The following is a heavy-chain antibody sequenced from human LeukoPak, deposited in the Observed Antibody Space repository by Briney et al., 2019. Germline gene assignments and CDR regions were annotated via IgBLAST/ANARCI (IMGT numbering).Heavy chain of an antibody. V-gene: IGHV2-5*01. J-gene: IGHJ5*02. CDR2: IYWNDDK. CDR1: GFSLSTTGLG. CDR3: AHRRWTDLFDP. D-gene: IGHD2-15*01. Sequence: SGPTLVNPTQTLTLTCTFSGFSLSTTGLGVGWIRPPPGKALEWLALIYWNDDKRYSPSLKNRLTITKDTSKNQVVLTVTNMDPVDTATYYCAHRRWTDLFDPWGQGTLVTVSS.